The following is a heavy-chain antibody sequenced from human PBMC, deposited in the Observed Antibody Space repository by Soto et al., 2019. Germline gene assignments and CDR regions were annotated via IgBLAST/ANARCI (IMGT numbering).Heavy chain of an antibody. J-gene: IGHJ4*02. CDR1: GYSFTSYW. CDR2: IYPGDSDT. V-gene: IGHV5-51*01. D-gene: IGHD1-26*01. CDR3: ARREYSGSYWFHRKGGTFDY. Sequence: GESLKISCKGSGYSFTSYWIGWVRQMPGKGLEWMGIIYPGDSDTRYSPSFQGQVTISADKSISTAYLQWSSLKASDTAMYYCARREYSGSYWFHRKGGTFDYWGQGTLVTVSS.